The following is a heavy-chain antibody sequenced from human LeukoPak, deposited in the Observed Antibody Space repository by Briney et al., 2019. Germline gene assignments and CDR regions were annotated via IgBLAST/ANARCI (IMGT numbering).Heavy chain of an antibody. D-gene: IGHD1-26*01. CDR1: GYTFTGYY. CDR3: ARDGSGSYSDFDY. J-gene: IGHJ4*02. V-gene: IGHV1-2*02. CDR2: INPNSGGT. Sequence: GASVKVSCKASGYTFTGYYTHWVRQAPGQGLEWMGWINPNSGGTNYAQKFQGRVTMTRDTSISTAYMELSRLRSDDTAVYYCARDGSGSYSDFDYWGQGTLVTVSS.